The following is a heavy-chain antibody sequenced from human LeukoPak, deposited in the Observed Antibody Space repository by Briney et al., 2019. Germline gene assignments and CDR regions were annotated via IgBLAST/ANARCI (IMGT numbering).Heavy chain of an antibody. CDR3: VVVPAATGGGY. Sequence: GASVKVSCKASGFTFTSYDINWVRQATGQGLEWMGWMNPNSGNTGYAQKFQGRVTITRNTSISTVYMELSSLRSEDTAVYYCVVVPAATGGGYWGQGTLVTVSS. J-gene: IGHJ4*02. D-gene: IGHD2-2*01. V-gene: IGHV1-8*03. CDR1: GFTFTSYD. CDR2: MNPNSGNT.